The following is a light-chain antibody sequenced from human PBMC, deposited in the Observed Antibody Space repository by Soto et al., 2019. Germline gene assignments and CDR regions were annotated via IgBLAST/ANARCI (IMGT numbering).Light chain of an antibody. CDR1: QSVSTY. CDR3: EQRSIWIT. Sequence: EVVLTQDQTTLSLSPVERSTLSCRASQSVSTYLACYQQKPGQAPRLLIYDASNRATGIPARFSGSGSATDFTLTISSLEPEDLAVYYCEQRSIWITFGHGTRLEIK. J-gene: IGKJ5*01. CDR2: DAS. V-gene: IGKV3-11*01.